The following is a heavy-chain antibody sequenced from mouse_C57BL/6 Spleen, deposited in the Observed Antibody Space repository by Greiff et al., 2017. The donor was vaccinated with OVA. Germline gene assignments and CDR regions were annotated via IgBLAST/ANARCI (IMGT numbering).Heavy chain of an antibody. V-gene: IGHV5-6*01. D-gene: IGHD1-1*01. CDR3: ARPYYYGSSYWYVEV. J-gene: IGHJ1*03. Sequence: EVMLVESGGDLVKPGGSLKLSCAASGFTFSSYGMSWVRQTPDKRLEWVATISSGGSYTYYPDSVKGRFTISRDNAKNTLYLQMSSLKSEDTAMYDCARPYYYGSSYWYVEVWGTGTTVTVSS. CDR2: ISSGGSYT. CDR1: GFTFSSYG.